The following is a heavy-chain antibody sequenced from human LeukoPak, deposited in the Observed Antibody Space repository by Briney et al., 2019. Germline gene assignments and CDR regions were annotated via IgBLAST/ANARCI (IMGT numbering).Heavy chain of an antibody. J-gene: IGHJ6*02. Sequence: ASVKVSCKASGGTFSSYAISWVRQAPGQGLEWMGRIIPILGIANYAQKFQGRVTITTDKSTSTAYMELSSLRSEDTAVYYCARESPPGDHYDSSGYYYYYYGMDVWGQGTTVTVSS. V-gene: IGHV1-69*04. D-gene: IGHD3-22*01. CDR1: GGTFSSYA. CDR3: ARESPPGDHYDSSGYYYYYYGMDV. CDR2: IIPILGIA.